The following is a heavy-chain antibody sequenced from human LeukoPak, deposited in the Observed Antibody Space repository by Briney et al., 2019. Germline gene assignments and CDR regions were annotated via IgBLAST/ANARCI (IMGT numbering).Heavy chain of an antibody. Sequence: SETLSLTCTVSGGSISSYYWGWIRQPPGKGLEWIGSIFHSGSTSYSPSLQSRVTISVDTSKNQFSLKLSSVTAADTAVYYCARALLWFGDYMDVWGKGTTVTIPS. D-gene: IGHD3-10*01. V-gene: IGHV4-39*07. CDR3: ARALLWFGDYMDV. CDR2: IFHSGST. CDR1: GGSISSYY. J-gene: IGHJ6*03.